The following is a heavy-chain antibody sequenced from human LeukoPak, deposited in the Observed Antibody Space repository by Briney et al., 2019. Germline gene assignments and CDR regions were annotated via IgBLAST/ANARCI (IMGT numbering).Heavy chain of an antibody. V-gene: IGHV3-23*01. CDR1: AFRFSSYG. J-gene: IGHJ3*01. D-gene: IGHD3-22*01. Sequence: GGSLRLSCAASAFRFSSYGMNWVRQAPGKGLERVSGITGRGGLTFYADSVKGRFTISRDNSKNTLYLQMNSLRVDDTAVYYCAKEPDSSGPDVLLTWGQGTMVTVS. CDR2: ITGRGGLT. CDR3: AKEPDSSGPDVLLT.